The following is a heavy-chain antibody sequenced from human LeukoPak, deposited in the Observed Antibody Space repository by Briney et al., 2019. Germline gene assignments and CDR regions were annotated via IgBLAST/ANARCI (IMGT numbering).Heavy chain of an antibody. J-gene: IGHJ5*02. V-gene: IGHV4-39*01. CDR1: GGSISSSSYY. Sequence: PSETLSLTCTVSGGSISSSSYYWGWIRQPPGKGLEWIGSIYYSGSTYYNPSLKSRVTISVDTSKNQFSLKLSSVTAADTAVYYCARAGYCSSTSCPPTWFDPWGQGTLVTVSS. CDR2: IYYSGST. D-gene: IGHD2-2*01. CDR3: ARAGYCSSTSCPPTWFDP.